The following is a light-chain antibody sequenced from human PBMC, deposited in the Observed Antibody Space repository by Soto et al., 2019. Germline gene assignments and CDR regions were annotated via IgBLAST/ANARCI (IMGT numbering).Light chain of an antibody. Sequence: QSVLTQPPSVSGAPGQRVTISCTGSSSNIGAGYDVHWYQQRPGLAPVVVISYDYDRPSGIPERFSGSNSGNTATLTISRVEAGDEADYYCQVWDSTGNRVVFGGGTKLTVL. V-gene: IGLV1-40*01. CDR2: YDY. J-gene: IGLJ2*01. CDR1: SSNIGAGYD. CDR3: QVWDSTGNRVV.